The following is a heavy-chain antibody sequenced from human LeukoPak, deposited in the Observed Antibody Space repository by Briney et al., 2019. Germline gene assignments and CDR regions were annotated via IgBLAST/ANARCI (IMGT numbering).Heavy chain of an antibody. D-gene: IGHD4/OR15-4a*01. V-gene: IGHV3-11*06. Sequence: GGSLRLSCAASGFTSSDYYMSWIRQAPGKGLEWVSYISSSSSYTNYADSVKGRFTISRDNAKNSLYLQMNSLRAEDTAVCYCARGDSLTTAVDYWGQGTLVTVSS. CDR1: GFTSSDYY. CDR3: ARGDSLTTAVDY. CDR2: ISSSSSYT. J-gene: IGHJ4*02.